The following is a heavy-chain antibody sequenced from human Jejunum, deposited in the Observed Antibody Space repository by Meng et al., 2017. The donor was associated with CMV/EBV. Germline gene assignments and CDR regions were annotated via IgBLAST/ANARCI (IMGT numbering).Heavy chain of an antibody. J-gene: IGHJ5*02. CDR2: IYWDDDK. CDR3: AYRRGGGSGWNWFGP. V-gene: IGHV2-5*02. Sequence: QITLQESGPTLVRPTQTLTLTCSFSGFSLITNGVGVGWIRRPPGKALEWLALIYWDDDKHYSPSLESRLSIFKDTSKNRVVLIMTDMDPVDTATYYCAYRRGGGSGWNWFGPWGQGTLVTVSS. D-gene: IGHD6-19*01. CDR1: GFSLITNGVG.